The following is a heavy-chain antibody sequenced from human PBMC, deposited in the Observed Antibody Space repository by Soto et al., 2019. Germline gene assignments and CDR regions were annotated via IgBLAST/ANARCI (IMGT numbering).Heavy chain of an antibody. CDR3: AKDRWTRTPGWFDP. CDR1: GFTFSNCA. D-gene: IGHD3-16*02. CDR2: ISASGGST. V-gene: IGHV3-23*01. Sequence: EVQLLESGGGLIQPGGSLRLSCAVSGFTFSNCAMNWVRQAPGKGLEWVSGISASGGSTYYADSVKGRFTISRDNSKNTLYLQMNSLRAEDTAVYYCAKDRWTRTPGWFDPWGQGTLVTVSS. J-gene: IGHJ5*02.